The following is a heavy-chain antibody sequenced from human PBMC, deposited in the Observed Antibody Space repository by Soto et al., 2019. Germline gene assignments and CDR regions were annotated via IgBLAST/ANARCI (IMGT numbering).Heavy chain of an antibody. CDR2: IWYDGSNK. Sequence: PEGSLRLSCAASGFTFISYSIHWVRQAPGKGREWVAVIWYDGSNKYYADSVKGRFTISRDNSKNTLYLQMNSLRAEDPAVYYCAXSQKDHLSSYYYYGMDVWGQGTTVTVSS. CDR3: AXSQKDHLSSYYYYGMDV. J-gene: IGHJ6*02. V-gene: IGHV3-33*01. CDR1: GFTFISYS.